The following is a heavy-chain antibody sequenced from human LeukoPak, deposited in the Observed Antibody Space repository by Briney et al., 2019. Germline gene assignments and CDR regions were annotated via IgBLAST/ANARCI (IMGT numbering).Heavy chain of an antibody. V-gene: IGHV3-33*01. CDR2: IWYDGSNK. D-gene: IGHD6-6*01. Sequence: GGSLRLSCAASGFTFGSYGMHWVRQAPGKGLEWVAVIWYDGSNKYYAESVKGRFTISRDNSKNTMYLQMNSLRAEDTAVYFCARDLWGQLVGSYYFDNWGQGTLVTVSS. CDR3: ARDLWGQLVGSYYFDN. CDR1: GFTFGSYG. J-gene: IGHJ4*02.